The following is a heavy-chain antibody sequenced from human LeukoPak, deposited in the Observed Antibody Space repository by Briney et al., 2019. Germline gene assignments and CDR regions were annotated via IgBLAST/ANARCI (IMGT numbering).Heavy chain of an antibody. CDR3: ARSIGTPFDY. V-gene: IGHV4-34*01. Sequence: SETLSLTCAVYGGSFSYYYWSWIRQPPGKGLEWIGEINHSGSTNYNPSLKSRVTISVDTSKNQFSLKLSSVTAADTAVYYCARSIGTPFDYWGQGTLVTVSS. CDR2: INHSGST. D-gene: IGHD6-6*01. CDR1: GGSFSYYY. J-gene: IGHJ4*02.